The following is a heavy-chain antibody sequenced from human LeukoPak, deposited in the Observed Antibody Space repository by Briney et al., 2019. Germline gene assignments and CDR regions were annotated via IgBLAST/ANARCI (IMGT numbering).Heavy chain of an antibody. CDR2: IIPILGIA. CDR1: GGTFSSYA. CDR3: ARAPREYCSGGSCYGYFQH. J-gene: IGHJ1*01. V-gene: IGHV1-69*04. D-gene: IGHD2-15*01. Sequence: ASVKDSCKASGGTFSSYAISWVRQAPGQGLEWMGRIIPILGIANYAQKFQGRVTITADKSTSTAYMELSSLRSEDTAVYYCARAPREYCSGGSCYGYFQHWGQGTLVTVSS.